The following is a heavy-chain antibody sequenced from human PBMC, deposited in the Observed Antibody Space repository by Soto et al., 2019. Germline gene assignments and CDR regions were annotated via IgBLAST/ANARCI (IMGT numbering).Heavy chain of an antibody. Sequence: GGSLRLSCAASGFTFSSYAMSWVRQAPGKGLEWVSAISGSGGSTYYADSVKGRFTISRDNSKNTLYLQMNSLRAEDTAVYYCAKFHDYGGNSGYYYYGMDVWGQGTTVTV. CDR3: AKFHDYGGNSGYYYYGMDV. CDR2: ISGSGGST. D-gene: IGHD4-17*01. V-gene: IGHV3-23*01. J-gene: IGHJ6*02. CDR1: GFTFSSYA.